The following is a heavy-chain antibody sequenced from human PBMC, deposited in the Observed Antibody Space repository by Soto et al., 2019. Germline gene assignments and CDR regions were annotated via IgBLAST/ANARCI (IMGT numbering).Heavy chain of an antibody. CDR3: ARTPNWQYWYFDL. CDR2: ISGSGGNT. J-gene: IGHJ2*01. Sequence: VQLVESGGSMIRPGGSLRLSCAASGFAFDHYGMAWVRQVPGKGLEWVSGISGSGGNTGYADSVKGRFTMSRDNAKNALYLQMNNLGAEDTALYLCARTPNWQYWYFDLWGRGTLVTVAS. D-gene: IGHD1-1*01. CDR1: GFAFDHYG. V-gene: IGHV3-20*01.